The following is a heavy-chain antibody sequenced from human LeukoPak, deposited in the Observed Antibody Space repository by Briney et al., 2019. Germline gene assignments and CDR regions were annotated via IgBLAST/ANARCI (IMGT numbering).Heavy chain of an antibody. J-gene: IGHJ6*02. CDR1: GGSFSGYY. CDR3: ARDPIVVVPAAIHSLYYYYGMDV. V-gene: IGHV4-34*01. Sequence: TSETLSLTCAAYGGSFSGYYWSWIRQPPGKGLEWIGEINHSGSTNYNPSLKSRVTISVDTSKNQFSLKLSSVTAADAAVYYCARDPIVVVPAAIHSLYYYYGMDVWGQGTTVTVSS. CDR2: INHSGST. D-gene: IGHD2-2*01.